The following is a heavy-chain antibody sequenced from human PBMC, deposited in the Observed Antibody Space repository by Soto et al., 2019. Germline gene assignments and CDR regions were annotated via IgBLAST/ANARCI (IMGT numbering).Heavy chain of an antibody. D-gene: IGHD5-12*01. Sequence: SLKVSCKSSGGPFSSYTISWVRQAPGQGLEWMGRIIPILGIANYAQKFQGRVTITADKSTSTAYMELSSLRSEDTAVYYCARDPSYSGYDYYGYWGQGTLVTVSS. CDR2: IIPILGIA. V-gene: IGHV1-69*04. CDR1: GGPFSSYT. CDR3: ARDPSYSGYDYYGY. J-gene: IGHJ4*02.